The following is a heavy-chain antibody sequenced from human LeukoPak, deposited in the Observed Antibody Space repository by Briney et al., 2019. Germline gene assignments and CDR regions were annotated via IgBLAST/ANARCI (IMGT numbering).Heavy chain of an antibody. CDR2: VNLQGST. CDR1: GFTVSSNY. J-gene: IGHJ4*02. CDR3: ARHRDSSGWYDFDY. V-gene: IGHV4-34*01. D-gene: IGHD6-19*01. Sequence: PGGSLRLSCAASGFTVSSNYMTWVRQPPGKGLEWIGEVNLQGSTNYNPSLKSRVSISVDTSKDQFSLKLSSVTAADTAVYYCARHRDSSGWYDFDYWGQGTLVTVSS.